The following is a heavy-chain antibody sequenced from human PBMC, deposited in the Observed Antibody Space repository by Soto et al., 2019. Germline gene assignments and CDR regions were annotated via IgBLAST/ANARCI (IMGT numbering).Heavy chain of an antibody. CDR1: GFTFSSYA. D-gene: IGHD6-19*01. J-gene: IGHJ4*02. CDR3: AKDPPRGSGWYVEYYAFEY. CDR2: ISGSGGST. Sequence: SLRLSCAASGFTFSSYAMSWVRQAPGKGLEWVSAISGSGGSTYYADSVKGRFTISRDNSKNTLYLQMNSLRAEDTAVYYCAKDPPRGSGWYVEYYAFEYWGQGTLVTVSS. V-gene: IGHV3-23*01.